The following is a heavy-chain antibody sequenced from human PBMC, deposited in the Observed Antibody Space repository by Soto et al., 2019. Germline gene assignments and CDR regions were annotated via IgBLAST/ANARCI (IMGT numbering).Heavy chain of an antibody. CDR3: AREFAGYSYGYNYYGMDD. CDR1: GYTFTSYY. V-gene: IGHV1-46*01. CDR2: INPSGGST. J-gene: IGHJ6*02. D-gene: IGHD5-18*01. Sequence: GASVKVSCKASGYTFTSYYMHWVRQAPGQGLEWMGIINPSGGSTSYAQKFQGRVTMTRDTSTSTVYMELSSLRSEDTAVYYCAREFAGYSYGYNYYGMDDWGQGTTVTVSS.